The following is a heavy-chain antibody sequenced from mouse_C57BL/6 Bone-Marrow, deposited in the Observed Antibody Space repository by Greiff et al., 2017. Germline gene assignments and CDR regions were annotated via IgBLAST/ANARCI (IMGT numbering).Heavy chain of an antibody. D-gene: IGHD2-3*01. Sequence: VQLQESGAELARPGASVKLSCKASGYTFTSYGISWVKQRTGQGLEWIGDIYPRSGNTYYNEKFKGKATLTADKSSSTAYMELRSLTSEDSAVYFCARSREGWLLYWYFDVWGTGTTVTVSS. J-gene: IGHJ1*03. V-gene: IGHV1-81*01. CDR1: GYTFTSYG. CDR2: IYPRSGNT. CDR3: ARSREGWLLYWYFDV.